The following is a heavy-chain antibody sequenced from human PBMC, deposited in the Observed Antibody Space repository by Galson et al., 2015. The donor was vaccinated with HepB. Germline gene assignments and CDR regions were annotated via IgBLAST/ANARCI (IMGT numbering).Heavy chain of an antibody. D-gene: IGHD2-15*01. CDR3: ARTVLAYCSGGTCCTNYYFDN. CDR1: GYNFASYW. J-gene: IGHJ4*02. Sequence: QSGAEVKKPGESLKISCKGSGYNFASYWIAWVRQMPGKGLEWMGIIYPGDSDTKYSPSFQGQVTISVDRSINTAYLQWSSLKASDTAMYFCARTVLAYCSGGTCCTNYYFDNWGQGSLVTVSS. V-gene: IGHV5-51*03. CDR2: IYPGDSDT.